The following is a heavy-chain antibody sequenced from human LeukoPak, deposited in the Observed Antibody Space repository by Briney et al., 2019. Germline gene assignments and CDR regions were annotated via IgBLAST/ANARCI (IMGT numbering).Heavy chain of an antibody. CDR2: IRYDGSNK. D-gene: IGHD6-19*01. V-gene: IGHV3-30*02. Sequence: GGSLRLSCAASRFTLSGLSFSSYGMHWVRQAPGKGLEWVAFIRYDGSNKYYADSVKGRFTISRDNSKNTVYLQMNSLRAEDTAVYYCAKDMGSGWYRANFDYWGQGTLVTVSS. J-gene: IGHJ4*02. CDR1: RFTLSGLSFSSYG. CDR3: AKDMGSGWYRANFDY.